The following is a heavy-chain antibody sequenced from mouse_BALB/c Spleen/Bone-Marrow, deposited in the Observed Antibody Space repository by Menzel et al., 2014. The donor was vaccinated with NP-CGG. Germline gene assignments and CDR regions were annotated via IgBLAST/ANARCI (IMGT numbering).Heavy chain of an antibody. J-gene: IGHJ1*01. CDR3: ARDRNNDIHWYLDV. V-gene: IGHV7-3*02. CDR1: GFTFSDYY. D-gene: IGHD2-12*01. Sequence: EVMLVESGGGLVQPGGSLILSCATSGFTFSDYYMSWVRQPPGKALEWWGFIRNKAKGYTTEYIPSVKGRFTISRDNSQSMLYLQMNTLRAEDSATYYCARDRNNDIHWYLDVWGAGTTVTVSS. CDR2: IRNKAKGYTT.